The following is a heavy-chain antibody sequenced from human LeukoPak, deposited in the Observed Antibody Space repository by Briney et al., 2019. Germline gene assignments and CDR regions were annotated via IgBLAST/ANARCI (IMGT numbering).Heavy chain of an antibody. D-gene: IGHD1-26*01. Sequence: LSLTCTVSGGSISSNVFYWGWIRQPPGKGLEWVAVISFDGTDAFYADSVKGRFTISRDNSKNTLYLLMNSLRAEDTAVYYCANDLRWGSFDIRGQGTLVTVSS. J-gene: IGHJ3*02. CDR3: ANDLRWGSFDI. CDR2: ISFDGTDA. CDR1: GGSISSNV. V-gene: IGHV3-30-3*02.